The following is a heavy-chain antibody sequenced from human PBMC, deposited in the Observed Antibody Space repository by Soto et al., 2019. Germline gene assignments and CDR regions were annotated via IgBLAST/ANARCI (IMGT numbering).Heavy chain of an antibody. CDR1: GGSLSSGGYY. V-gene: IGHV4-31*03. CDR2: IYYSGST. Sequence: SETLSLTCTVSGGSLSSGGYYWSWIRQHPGKGLEWIGYIYYSGSTYYNPSLKSRVTISVDTSKNQFSLKLSSVTAADTAVYYCASKSIAAYEYFQHWGQGTLVTVSS. CDR3: ASKSIAAYEYFQH. J-gene: IGHJ1*01. D-gene: IGHD6-6*01.